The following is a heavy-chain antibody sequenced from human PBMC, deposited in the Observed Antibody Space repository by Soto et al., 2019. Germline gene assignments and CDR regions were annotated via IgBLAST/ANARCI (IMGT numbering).Heavy chain of an antibody. D-gene: IGHD2-8*01. J-gene: IGHJ5*02. Sequence: GASVTVSCKASDYSFTAYTIRWVRQAPGQGLEWMGWINTRNGKTKYSQKFQGRVSITRDTSATTAYLELTSLRFEDTAVYYCAREEWWLDTWGQGTLVTVSS. CDR3: AREEWWLDT. CDR1: DYSFTAYT. CDR2: INTRNGKT. V-gene: IGHV1-3*04.